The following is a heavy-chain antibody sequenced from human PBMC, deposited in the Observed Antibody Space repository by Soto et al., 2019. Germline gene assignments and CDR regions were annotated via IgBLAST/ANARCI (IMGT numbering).Heavy chain of an antibody. Sequence: PSETLSLTCSFSGDSMXLYYWSLIRQPPGRGLEWIGYVYYDGTTKYNPSLKGRLTISEDTSKNQFSLRLDSVTAADTAVYYCARNPFPYDALDAWSPGTIVTVSS. CDR1: GDSMXLYY. CDR3: ARNPFPYDALDA. V-gene: IGHV4-59*08. CDR2: VYYDGTT. J-gene: IGHJ3*01.